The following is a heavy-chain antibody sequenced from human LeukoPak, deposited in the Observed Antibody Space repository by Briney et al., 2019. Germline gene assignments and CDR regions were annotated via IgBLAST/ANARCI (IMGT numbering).Heavy chain of an antibody. V-gene: IGHV3-23*01. Sequence: GGSLRLSCAASGFTFSSYAMSWVRQTPGKGLEWVSAISGSGGSTYYADSVKGRFTISRDNSKNTLYLQMNSLRAEDTAVYYCAKLFGNYDSSGYFWGQGTMVTVSS. D-gene: IGHD3-22*01. J-gene: IGHJ3*01. CDR2: ISGSGGST. CDR3: AKLFGNYDSSGYF. CDR1: GFTFSSYA.